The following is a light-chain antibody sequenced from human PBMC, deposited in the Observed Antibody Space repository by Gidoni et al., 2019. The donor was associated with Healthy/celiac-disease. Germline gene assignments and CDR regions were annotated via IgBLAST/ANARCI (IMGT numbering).Light chain of an antibody. Sequence: EIVLTQSPATLSVSPGERATLSCRATQSVSSYLAWYQHKPGQAPRLLIYDASTRAPGIPARFSGSGSGTDVTLIIGTLEPEDFAVYYGQRRGTFGQGTKVEIK. J-gene: IGKJ1*01. V-gene: IGKV3-11*01. CDR1: QSVSSY. CDR3: QRRGT. CDR2: DAS.